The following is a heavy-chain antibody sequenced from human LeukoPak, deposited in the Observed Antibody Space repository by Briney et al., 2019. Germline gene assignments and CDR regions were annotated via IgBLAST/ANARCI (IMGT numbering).Heavy chain of an antibody. D-gene: IGHD3-9*01. CDR3: ARGGRGYFDWLLDY. J-gene: IGHJ4*02. CDR1: GYTLTELS. Sequence: ASVKVSCKVSGYTLTELSMHWVRQAPGKGLEWMGGFDPEDGETIYAQKLQGRVTMTTDTSTSTAYMELRSLRSDDTAVYYCARGGRGYFDWLLDYWGQGTLVTVSS. V-gene: IGHV1-24*01. CDR2: FDPEDGET.